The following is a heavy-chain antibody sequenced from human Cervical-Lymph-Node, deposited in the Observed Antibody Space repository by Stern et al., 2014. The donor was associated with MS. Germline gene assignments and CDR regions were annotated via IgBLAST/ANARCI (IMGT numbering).Heavy chain of an antibody. CDR3: AKEGDYYDSSGYRHPGYFDY. CDR1: GFTFSSYG. D-gene: IGHD3-22*01. V-gene: IGHV3-30*18. CDR2: ISYDGSNK. Sequence: VQLEESGGGVVQPGRSLRLSCAASGFTFSSYGMHWVRQAPGKGLEWVAVISYDGSNKYYADSVKGRFTISRDNSKNTLYLQMNSLRAEDTAVYYCAKEGDYYDSSGYRHPGYFDYWGQGTLVTVSS. J-gene: IGHJ4*02.